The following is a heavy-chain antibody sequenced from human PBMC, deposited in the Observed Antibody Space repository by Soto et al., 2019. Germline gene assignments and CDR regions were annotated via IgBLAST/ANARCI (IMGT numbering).Heavy chain of an antibody. Sequence: QVQLQESGPGLVKPSQTLSLTCTVSGGSISSGGYYWSWIRQHPGKGLEWIGYIYYRGSTYYNPSIKSRVTIAVDTSKNQFSLKLSSVTAADTAVYYCASLAAAGSVTEYWGQGTLVTVSS. CDR1: GGSISSGGYY. CDR3: ASLAAAGSVTEY. V-gene: IGHV4-31*03. CDR2: IYYRGST. D-gene: IGHD6-13*01. J-gene: IGHJ4*02.